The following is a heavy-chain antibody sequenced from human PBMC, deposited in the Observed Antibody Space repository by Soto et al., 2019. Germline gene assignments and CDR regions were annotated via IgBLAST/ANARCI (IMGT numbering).Heavy chain of an antibody. V-gene: IGHV3-21*01. J-gene: IGHJ6*02. D-gene: IGHD3-3*01. CDR1: GFTFSSYS. CDR3: ARDRFLEWLSKYYYYYGMDV. CDR2: ISSSGSTI. Sequence: EVQLVESGGGLVKPGGSLRLSCAASGFTFSSYSMNWVRQAPGKGLEWVSSISSSGSTIYYADSVKGRFTISRDNAKNSLYLQMNSLRAEDTAVYYCARDRFLEWLSKYYYYYGMDVWGQGTTVTVSS.